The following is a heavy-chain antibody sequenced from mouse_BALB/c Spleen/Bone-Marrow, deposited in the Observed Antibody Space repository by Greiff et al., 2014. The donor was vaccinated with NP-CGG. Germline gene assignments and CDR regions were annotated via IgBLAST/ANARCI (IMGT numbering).Heavy chain of an antibody. Sequence: EVQRVESGGGLVQPGGSRKLPCAASGFTFSSFGMHWVRQAPEKGLEWIAYISSDSGAIFYADTVKGRFTISRDNPKNTLFLQMTSLRSEDTAIYFCTRGGNWEDFDYWGQGTTLTVSS. D-gene: IGHD4-1*01. CDR1: GFTFSSFG. V-gene: IGHV5-17*02. CDR2: ISSDSGAI. CDR3: TRGGNWEDFDY. J-gene: IGHJ2*01.